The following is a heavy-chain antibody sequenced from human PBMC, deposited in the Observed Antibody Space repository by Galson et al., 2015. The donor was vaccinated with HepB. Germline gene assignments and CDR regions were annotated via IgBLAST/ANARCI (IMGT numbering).Heavy chain of an antibody. CDR3: ARGGIRHAGDY. V-gene: IGHV3-74*01. D-gene: IGHD3-16*01. J-gene: IGHJ4*01. CDR2: IGDHDGDT. Sequence: SLRLSCAASGFTSSSYCMHLVRQAPGKGLVWVSRIGDHDGDTIYADSVKGRFTISRANSMYALYLQTNSLRAEDTAVYFCARGGIRHAGDYWGHGVMVNAYS. CDR1: GFTSSSYC.